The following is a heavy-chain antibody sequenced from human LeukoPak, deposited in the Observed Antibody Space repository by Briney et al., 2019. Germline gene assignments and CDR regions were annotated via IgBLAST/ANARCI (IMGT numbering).Heavy chain of an antibody. J-gene: IGHJ4*02. CDR1: GFTFSSSA. CDR3: ANSRGYGSGNL. Sequence: GGSLRLSCAASGFTFSSSAMGWVRQAPGKGLEWVSAISNNGGYTYYADSVQGRFTISRDNSKSTLCLQMNSLRAEDTAVYYCANSRGYGSGNLWGQGTLVTVSS. V-gene: IGHV3-23*01. D-gene: IGHD3-10*01. CDR2: ISNNGGYT.